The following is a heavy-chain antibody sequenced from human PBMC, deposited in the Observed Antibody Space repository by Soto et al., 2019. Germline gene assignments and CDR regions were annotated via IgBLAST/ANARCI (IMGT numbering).Heavy chain of an antibody. CDR2: ISYSGST. Sequence: PSETLSLTCSVSGGSISSSFWSWIRQPPGKELEWIGYISYSGSTTYNPSLKSRITLSVDTSKNQFSLRVASATAADTAVYYCARGHRAMEYYYYYGMDVWGQGTTVTVS. V-gene: IGHV4-59*01. CDR1: GGSISSSF. CDR3: ARGHRAMEYYYYYGMDV. J-gene: IGHJ6*02. D-gene: IGHD5-18*01.